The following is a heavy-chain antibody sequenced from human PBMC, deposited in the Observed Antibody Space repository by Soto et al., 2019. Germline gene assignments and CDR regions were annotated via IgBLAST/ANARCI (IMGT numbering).Heavy chain of an antibody. Sequence: SVKVSCKASGGTFSSYTISWVRQAPGQGLEWMGRIIPILGITNYAQKFQGRVTITADKSTSTAYMELSSLRSEDTAVYYCATLIPNGGSEFFFDNGGQETVVTVS. J-gene: IGHJ4*02. CDR2: IIPILGIT. CDR1: GGTFSSYT. V-gene: IGHV1-69*02. D-gene: IGHD3-10*01. CDR3: ATLIPNGGSEFFFDN.